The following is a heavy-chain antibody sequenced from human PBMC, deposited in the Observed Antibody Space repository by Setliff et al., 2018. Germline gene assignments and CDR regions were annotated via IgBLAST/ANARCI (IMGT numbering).Heavy chain of an antibody. CDR3: AKDGYPGTS. CDR2: VDQGANT. V-gene: IGHV3-23*01. CDR1: GFTFGAYT. J-gene: IGHJ5*02. Sequence: GGSLRLSCVASGFTFGAYTLTWVRQAPGKGLEFVSGVDQGANTYYGDSVKGRFTISRDNSQNTVYLQMTNLRVEDTAIYYCAKDGYPGTSWGQGTLVTVSS. D-gene: IGHD2-2*03.